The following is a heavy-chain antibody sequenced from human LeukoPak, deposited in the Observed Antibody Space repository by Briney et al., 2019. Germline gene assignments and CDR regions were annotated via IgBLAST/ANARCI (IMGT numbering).Heavy chain of an antibody. CDR2: IYYSGST. CDR3: ARDLSRYYDSSGYYPD. V-gene: IGHV4-59*12. Sequence: SETLSLTCTVSGGSISSYYWTWIRQPPGKGLEWIGYIYYSGSTNYNPSLKSRVTISVDTSKNQFSLKLSSVTAADTAVYYCARDLSRYYDSSGYYPDWGQGTLVTVSS. J-gene: IGHJ4*02. D-gene: IGHD3-22*01. CDR1: GGSISSYY.